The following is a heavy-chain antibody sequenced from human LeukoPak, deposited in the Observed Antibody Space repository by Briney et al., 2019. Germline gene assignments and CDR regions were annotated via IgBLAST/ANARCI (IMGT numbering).Heavy chain of an antibody. CDR2: IIPILGIA. V-gene: IGHV1-69*04. CDR1: GGTFSSYA. D-gene: IGHD6-19*01. J-gene: IGHJ4*02. Sequence: SVKVSCKASGGTFSSYAISWVRQAPGQGLEWMGRIIPILGIANYAQKFQGRVTITAGKSTSTAYMELSSLRSEDTAVYYCARDEGIAVAGSFDYWGQGTLVTVSS. CDR3: ARDEGIAVAGSFDY.